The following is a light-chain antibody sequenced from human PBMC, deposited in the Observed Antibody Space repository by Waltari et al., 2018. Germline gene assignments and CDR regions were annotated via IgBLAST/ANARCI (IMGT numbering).Light chain of an antibody. J-gene: IGLJ2*01. V-gene: IGLV1-40*01. CDR2: VNN. CDR1: SSNIGAGYD. CDR3: QSYDSGLSGVV. Sequence: QSVLTQPPSVSGAPGQRVTISCTGSSSNIGAGYDVHWYHQLPGTAPKLLIYVNNNRPSGVPDRFSGAKSGTSASLAITGLQAEDEADYYCQSYDSGLSGVVFGGGTKLTVL.